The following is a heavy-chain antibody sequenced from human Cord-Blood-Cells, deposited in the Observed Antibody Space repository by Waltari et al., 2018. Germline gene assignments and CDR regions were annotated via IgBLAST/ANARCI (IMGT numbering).Heavy chain of an antibody. V-gene: IGHV1-2*02. J-gene: IGHJ5*02. CDR3: ARREGGSGSYWFDP. D-gene: IGHD3-10*01. Sequence: QVQLVQSGAEVKKPGASVKVSCKASGYTCTGYYMHSVRQAPGQGLEWMGWINPNSGGTNYAQKFQGRVTMTRDTSISTAYMELSRLRSDDTAVYYCARREGGSGSYWFDPWGQGTLVTVSS. CDR2: INPNSGGT. CDR1: GYTCTGYY.